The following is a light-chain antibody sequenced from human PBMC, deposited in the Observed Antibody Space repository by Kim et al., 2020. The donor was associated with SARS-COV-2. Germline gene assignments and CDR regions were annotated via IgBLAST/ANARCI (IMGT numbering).Light chain of an antibody. Sequence: ASLQLACPLTSGHRTYAIAWHQQQPGKGPRYLMNLNNDGGHARGDGIPDRFLGSSSGAERYLAISSLQSDDEADYYCQTWGSGIVVFGGGTRLTVL. CDR3: QTWGSGIVV. CDR1: SGHRTYA. V-gene: IGLV4-69*01. CDR2: LNNDGGH. J-gene: IGLJ2*01.